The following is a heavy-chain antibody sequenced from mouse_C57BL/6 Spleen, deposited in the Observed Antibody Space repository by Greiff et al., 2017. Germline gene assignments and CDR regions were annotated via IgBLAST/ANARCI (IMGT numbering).Heavy chain of an antibody. Sequence: EVQLVESGGGLVKPGGSLKLSCAASGFTFSDYGMHWVRQAPEKGLEWVAYISSGSSTIYYADTVKGRFTISRDNAKNTLFLQMTSLRSEDTAMYYCARRANYGSSLDWYFDVWGTGTTVTVSS. V-gene: IGHV5-17*01. CDR1: GFTFSDYG. J-gene: IGHJ1*03. CDR3: ARRANYGSSLDWYFDV. CDR2: ISSGSSTI. D-gene: IGHD1-1*01.